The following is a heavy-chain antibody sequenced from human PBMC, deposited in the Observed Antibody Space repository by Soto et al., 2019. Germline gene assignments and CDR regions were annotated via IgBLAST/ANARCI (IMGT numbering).Heavy chain of an antibody. D-gene: IGHD2-2*01. CDR1: GGSVSSGSYY. Sequence: SETLSLTCTVSGGSVSSGSYYWSWIRQPPGKGLEWIGCIYYSGSTNYNPSLKSRVTISVDTSKNQFSLKLSSVTAADTAVYYCAREPLGYCSSTSCYEGFWFDPWGQGTLVTVSS. J-gene: IGHJ5*02. V-gene: IGHV4-61*01. CDR2: IYYSGST. CDR3: AREPLGYCSSTSCYEGFWFDP.